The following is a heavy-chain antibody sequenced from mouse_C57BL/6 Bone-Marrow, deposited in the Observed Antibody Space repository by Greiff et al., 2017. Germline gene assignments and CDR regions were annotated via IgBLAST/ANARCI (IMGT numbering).Heavy chain of an antibody. CDR2: IDPSDSYT. D-gene: IGHD2-5*01. CDR3: ARENLLGYSSTSYAMDY. Sequence: VQLQQSGAELVMPGASVKLSCTASGYTFTSYWMHWVKQRPGQGLEWIGEIDPSDSYTNYNQKFKGKSTLTVDKSSSTAYMQLSSLTSEDSAVYYCARENLLGYSSTSYAMDYWGQGTSVTVAS. CDR1: GYTFTSYW. J-gene: IGHJ4*01. V-gene: IGHV1-69*01.